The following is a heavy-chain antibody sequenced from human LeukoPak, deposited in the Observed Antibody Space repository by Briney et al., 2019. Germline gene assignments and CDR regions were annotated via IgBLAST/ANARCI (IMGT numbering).Heavy chain of an antibody. J-gene: IGHJ6*03. CDR3: ARDSKASPGAFQIRGATFMDV. CDR2: IYYSGST. D-gene: IGHD3-10*01. V-gene: IGHV4-59*01. Sequence: PSETLSLTCTVSGVSISSYYWSWIRQPPGKGLEWIGYIYYSGSTNYNPSLKSRVTISVDTSKNQFSLKLSSVTAADTAVYYCARDSKASPGAFQIRGATFMDVWGKGTTVTISS. CDR1: GVSISSYY.